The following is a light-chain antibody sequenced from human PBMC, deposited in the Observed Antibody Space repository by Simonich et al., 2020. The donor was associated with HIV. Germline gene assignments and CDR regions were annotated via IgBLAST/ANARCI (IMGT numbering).Light chain of an antibody. Sequence: QSALTQPASVSGSPGQSITISCTGTSSDVGNFNLVSWYQHHPGKAPKPMIYEGNKRTSGVSNRFSGSSSGNTASLTISGLQAEDEADYYCCSYAGSSTWVFGGGTKLTVL. CDR2: EGN. V-gene: IGLV2-23*01. CDR3: CSYAGSSTWV. CDR1: SSDVGNFNL. J-gene: IGLJ3*02.